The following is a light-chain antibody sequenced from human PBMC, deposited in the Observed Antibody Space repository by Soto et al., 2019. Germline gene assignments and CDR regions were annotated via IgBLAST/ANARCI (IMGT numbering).Light chain of an antibody. CDR2: ATS. Sequence: DIQMTQSPSSLSASVVDRVTITCRASQTPRTFLNWYQQKPGKAPKLLIYATSTLQSWVPSRFSGRDSGADFTLTINNLQPEDFATYYCQQPPYTFGPGTKVDIK. CDR3: QQPPYT. J-gene: IGKJ3*01. V-gene: IGKV1-39*01. CDR1: QTPRTF.